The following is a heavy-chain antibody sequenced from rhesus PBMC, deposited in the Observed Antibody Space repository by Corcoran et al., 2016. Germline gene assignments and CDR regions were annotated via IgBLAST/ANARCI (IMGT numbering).Heavy chain of an antibody. J-gene: IGHJ4*01. CDR1: GYTFTSYS. V-gene: IGHV1-200*01. CDR2: IDTNNGKT. Sequence: QVQLVQSGAEVKKPGASVKLSCKASGYTFTSYSINWVRQAPGQGLEWMGWIDTNNGKTGYAQKFQGRVTMTRDTATSTAYMELSSLRSEDTTVYYCTRGRVNWGQGVLVTVSS. CDR3: TRGRVN.